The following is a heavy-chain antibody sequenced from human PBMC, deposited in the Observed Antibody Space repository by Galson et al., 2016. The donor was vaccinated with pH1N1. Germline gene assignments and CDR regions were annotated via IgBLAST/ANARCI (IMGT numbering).Heavy chain of an antibody. CDR2: IYTSGST. CDR3: ARLSIRHTPRDY. Sequence: TLSLTCIVSGGSISSDSYYWSWIRQPAGKGLEWIGRIYTSGSTNYNPPLKSRVTISLDTSKSQFSLRLKSVTAADTAVYYCARLSIRHTPRDYWGQGILVTVSS. V-gene: IGHV4-61*02. J-gene: IGHJ4*02. D-gene: IGHD5-12*01. CDR1: GGSISSDSYY.